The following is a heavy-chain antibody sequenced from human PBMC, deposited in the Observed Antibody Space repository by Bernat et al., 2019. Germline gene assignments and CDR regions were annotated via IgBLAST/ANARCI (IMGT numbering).Heavy chain of an antibody. CDR3: ARDIYPSRGWYADYYYDCGMDV. J-gene: IGHJ6*02. CDR1: GFTFSSYA. Sequence: QVQLVESGGGVVQPGRSLRLSCAASGFTFSSYAMHWVRQAPGKGLEWVAVISYDGSNKYYADSVKGRFTISRDNSKNTLYLQMNSLRAEDTAVYYCARDIYPSRGWYADYYYDCGMDVWGQGTTVTVSS. D-gene: IGHD6-19*01. CDR2: ISYDGSNK. V-gene: IGHV3-30-3*01.